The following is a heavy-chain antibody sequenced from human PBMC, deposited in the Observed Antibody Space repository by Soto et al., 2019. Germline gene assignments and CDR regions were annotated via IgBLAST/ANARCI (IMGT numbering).Heavy chain of an antibody. CDR3: ATWLKEAGIGGTYY. Sequence: QVQLVQSGAEVKKPGSSVKVSCKASGGTFNNYAFSGVRQAPGQGLEWLGGIMPILGRPDYAQKVRDRVTITANESTTTAHMELSILRSEDTAVNYCATWLKEAGIGGTYY. CDR2: IMPILGRP. CDR1: GGTFNNYA. V-gene: IGHV1-69*12. D-gene: IGHD6-19*01. J-gene: IGHJ6*01.